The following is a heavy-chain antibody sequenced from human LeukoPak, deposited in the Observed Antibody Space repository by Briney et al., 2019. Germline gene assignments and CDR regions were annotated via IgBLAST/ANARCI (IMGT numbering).Heavy chain of an antibody. CDR2: MNPNSGNT. J-gene: IGHJ5*02. Sequence: ASVKVSCKASGYTFTSYDINWVRQATGQGLEWMGWMNPNSGNTGYAQKFQGRVTMTRNTSISTAYMELSSLRSEDTAVYYCARVSYFIGGSCYKGCWFDPWGQGTLVTVSS. D-gene: IGHD2-15*01. CDR1: GYTFTSYD. CDR3: ARVSYFIGGSCYKGCWFDP. V-gene: IGHV1-8*01.